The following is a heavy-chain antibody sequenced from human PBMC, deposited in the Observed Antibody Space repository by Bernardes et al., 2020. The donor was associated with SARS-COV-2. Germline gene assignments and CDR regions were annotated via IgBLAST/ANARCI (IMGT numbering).Heavy chain of an antibody. V-gene: IGHV3-7*01. CDR3: ARIDEGTGRVY. J-gene: IGHJ4*02. D-gene: IGHD3-9*01. CDR1: GFTFSSYW. CDR2: MKGDGSQR. Sequence: GGSLRLSCAASGFTFSSYWMIWLRQAPGKGLEWVANMKGDGSQRSPVAFGRGRFTISRNNANNLLYLQMNSLRAEDTAVDYCARIDEGTGRVYWVQGTLVTVSS.